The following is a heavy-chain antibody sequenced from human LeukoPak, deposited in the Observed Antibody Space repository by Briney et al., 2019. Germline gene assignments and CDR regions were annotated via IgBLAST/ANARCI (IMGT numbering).Heavy chain of an antibody. V-gene: IGHV4-39*07. Sequence: PSETLSLTCTVSGDSISTSNSYWGWIRQPPGKGLEWIGSIHYSGNTYYNPSPKSRVTISVDTSKNQFSLKLSSVTAADTAVYYCARRRSSSWLRKKSPDYWGQGTLVTVSS. D-gene: IGHD6-13*01. J-gene: IGHJ4*02. CDR3: ARRRSSSWLRKKSPDY. CDR1: GDSISTSNSY. CDR2: IHYSGNT.